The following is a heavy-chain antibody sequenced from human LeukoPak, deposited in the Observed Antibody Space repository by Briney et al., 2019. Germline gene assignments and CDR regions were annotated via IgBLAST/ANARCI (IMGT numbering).Heavy chain of an antibody. Sequence: SGTLSLTCAVYGGSFSAYYWTWIRQPPGKGLEWIGEINHSGSSNYNSSLRSRVTISVDTSYKQFSLRLSSVTAADTAVYYCAPRGDIEHSYVYGKWFDPWGQGTRVTVSS. J-gene: IGHJ5*02. V-gene: IGHV4-34*01. D-gene: IGHD5-18*01. CDR2: INHSGSS. CDR1: GGSFSAYY. CDR3: APRGDIEHSYVYGKWFDP.